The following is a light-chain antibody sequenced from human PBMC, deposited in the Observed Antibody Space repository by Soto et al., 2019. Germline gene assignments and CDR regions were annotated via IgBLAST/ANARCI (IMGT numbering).Light chain of an antibody. CDR3: TSYAGRGTWV. Sequence: QSALTQPASVSGSPGQSITISCTGFSGDVGIFNHVSWYQQHPGKAPKLIIYEGRERPSGVSNRFSGSTSGNTASLTISGLQAEDETDYYCTSYAGRGTWVFGGGTKLTVL. V-gene: IGLV2-23*01. CDR1: SGDVGIFNH. J-gene: IGLJ3*02. CDR2: EGR.